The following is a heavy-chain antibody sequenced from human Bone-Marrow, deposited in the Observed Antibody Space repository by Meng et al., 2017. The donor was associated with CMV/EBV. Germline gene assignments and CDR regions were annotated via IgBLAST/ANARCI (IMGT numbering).Heavy chain of an antibody. CDR2: IYYSGST. Sequence: SETLSLTCTVSGGSISSYYWSWIRQPPGKGLEWIGYIYYSGSTNYNPSLKSRVTISVDTSKNQFSLKLSSVTAADTAVYYCARSGGIVVVPAAIPQGIYYYYGMDVWGQGTTVSVSS. V-gene: IGHV4-59*01. D-gene: IGHD2-2*02. J-gene: IGHJ6*02. CDR3: ARSGGIVVVPAAIPQGIYYYYGMDV. CDR1: GGSISSYY.